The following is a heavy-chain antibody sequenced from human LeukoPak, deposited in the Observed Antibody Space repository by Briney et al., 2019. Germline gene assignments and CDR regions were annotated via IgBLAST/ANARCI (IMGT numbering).Heavy chain of an antibody. CDR3: ARDPGYSYALDY. CDR1: GFTFSSYS. CDR2: ISWGSNVI. J-gene: IGHJ4*02. V-gene: IGHV3-48*02. D-gene: IGHD5-18*01. Sequence: GGSLRLSCTVSGFTFSSYSMNWVRQAPGKGLEWLSYISWGSNVIYYADSVKGRFTTSRDDAKNSLFLQMNSLTDEDTAVYYCARDPGYSYALDYWGRGTLVTVSS.